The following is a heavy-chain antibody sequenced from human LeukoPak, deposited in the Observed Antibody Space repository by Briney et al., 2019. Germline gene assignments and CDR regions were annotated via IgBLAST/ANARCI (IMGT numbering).Heavy chain of an antibody. J-gene: IGHJ3*02. CDR2: MNPNSGNT. CDR1: GDTFIIND. CDR3: ARVTAAGTWTFDI. Sequence: GASVKVSCKASGDTFIINDINWGGRATGPGLECMGWMNPNSGNTGYAQKFQGRVTMTRNLSITTVYMELTDLRSEDTAVYYCARVTAAGTWTFDIWGQGTTVTVSS. D-gene: IGHD6-13*01. V-gene: IGHV1-8*02.